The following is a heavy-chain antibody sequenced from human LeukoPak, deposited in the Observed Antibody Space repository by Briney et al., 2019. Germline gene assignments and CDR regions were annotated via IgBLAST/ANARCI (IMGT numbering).Heavy chain of an antibody. CDR2: ISAYNGNT. Sequence: ASVKVSCKASGYTFTSYGISWVRQAPGQGLEWMGWISAYNGNTNYAQKLQGRVTMTTDTSTSTAYMELRSLRSDDTAVYYCARVSITMIVVVHRPPDYWGQGTLVTVSS. D-gene: IGHD3-22*01. V-gene: IGHV1-18*01. CDR3: ARVSITMIVVVHRPPDY. CDR1: GYTFTSYG. J-gene: IGHJ4*02.